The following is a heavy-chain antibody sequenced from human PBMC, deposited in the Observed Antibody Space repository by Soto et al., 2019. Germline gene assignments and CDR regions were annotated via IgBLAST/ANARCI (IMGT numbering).Heavy chain of an antibody. CDR2: ISYDGSNK. J-gene: IGHJ4*02. Sequence: QVQLVESGGGVVQPGRSLRLSCAASGFTFSSYGMHWVRQAPGKGLEWVAVISYDGSNKYYADSVKGRFTISRDNSKNTLYLQMNSLRAEDTAVYYCANRSPGSYDSSGYYSRWGQGTLVTVSS. CDR1: GFTFSSYG. V-gene: IGHV3-30*18. CDR3: ANRSPGSYDSSGYYSR. D-gene: IGHD3-22*01.